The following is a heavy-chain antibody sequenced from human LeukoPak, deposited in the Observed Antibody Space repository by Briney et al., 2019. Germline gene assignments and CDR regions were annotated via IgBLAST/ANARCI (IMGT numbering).Heavy chain of an antibody. J-gene: IGHJ4*02. CDR3: AVYCSSTSCPDY. CDR1: GYTFTSYD. D-gene: IGHD2-2*01. CDR2: MNPNSGNT. Sequence: GASVKVSCKASGYTFTSYDINWVRQATGQGLEWMGWMNPNSGNTGYAQKFQGRVTMTRNTSINTAYMELSSLRSEDTAVSYCAVYCSSTSCPDYWGQGTLVTVSS. V-gene: IGHV1-8*01.